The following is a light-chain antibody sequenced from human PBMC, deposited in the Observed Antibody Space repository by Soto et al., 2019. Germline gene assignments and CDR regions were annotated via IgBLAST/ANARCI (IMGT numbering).Light chain of an antibody. Sequence: EIVLTQSPGTLSLSPGERATLSCRASQSVSSTYLAWYQQKPGQAPRLLIYGASSRATGIPDRFSGSGSGTDFTLIISSLRPDDFATYYCQHYNSYSEAFGQGTKVELK. CDR2: GAS. CDR3: QHYNSYSEA. CDR1: QSVSSTY. J-gene: IGKJ1*01. V-gene: IGKV3-20*01.